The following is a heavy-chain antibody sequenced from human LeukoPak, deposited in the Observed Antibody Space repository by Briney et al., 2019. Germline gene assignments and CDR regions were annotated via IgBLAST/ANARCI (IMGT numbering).Heavy chain of an antibody. CDR1: GESFSGYY. CDR3: ARTTEGYCRGRSCYSYYYYMDV. J-gene: IGHJ6*03. D-gene: IGHD2-15*01. CDR2: IYYSGST. Sequence: SETLSLTCAVYGESFSGYYWSWIRQPPGKGLEWIGYIYYSGSTHFHPSLKSRVTISLDTSKNQFSLKLSSVTAADTAVYYCARTTEGYCRGRSCYSYYYYMDVWGKGTTVTVSS. V-gene: IGHV4-59*01.